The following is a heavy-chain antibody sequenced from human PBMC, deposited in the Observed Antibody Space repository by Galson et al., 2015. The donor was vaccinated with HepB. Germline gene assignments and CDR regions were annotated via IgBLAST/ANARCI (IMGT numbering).Heavy chain of an antibody. D-gene: IGHD6-13*01. CDR1: GFTFSSYA. Sequence: SLRLSCAASGFTFSSYAMSWVRQAPGKGLEWVSAISGSGGSTYYADSVKGRFTISRDNSKNTLYLQMNSLRAEDTAVYYCAKDALPIAAAGTFPRYWGQGTLVTVSS. J-gene: IGHJ4*02. CDR2: ISGSGGST. V-gene: IGHV3-23*01. CDR3: AKDALPIAAAGTFPRY.